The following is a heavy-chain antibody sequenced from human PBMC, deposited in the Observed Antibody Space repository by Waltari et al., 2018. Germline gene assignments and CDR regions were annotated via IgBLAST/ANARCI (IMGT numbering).Heavy chain of an antibody. CDR3: ARHQDWVVVSATWFDP. Sequence: LWLPESGPGLVKPSDTLYLTCTVSGGPITRTNYSWGWIRQPPGKGLEWIGSIYYSGNTYYNPSLKSRVTMSADTSKNQFSLKLSSVTAADTAVYYCARHQDWVVVSATWFDPWGQGTLVTVSS. J-gene: IGHJ5*02. D-gene: IGHD2-21*02. V-gene: IGHV4-39*01. CDR1: GGPITRTNYS. CDR2: IYYSGNT.